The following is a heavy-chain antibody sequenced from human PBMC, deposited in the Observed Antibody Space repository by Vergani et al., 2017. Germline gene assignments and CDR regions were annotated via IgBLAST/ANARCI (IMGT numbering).Heavy chain of an antibody. Sequence: EVQLVESGGGLVQPGGSLRLSCAASGFTFSSYWMHWVRQAPGKGLVWVSRINSDGSSTSYADSVKGRFTISRDNAKNTLYLQMNSLRAEDTAVYYCARDRSNQWLFSPPPDYWGQGTLVTVSS. D-gene: IGHD6-19*01. CDR3: ARDRSNQWLFSPPPDY. J-gene: IGHJ4*02. V-gene: IGHV3-74*01. CDR1: GFTFSSYW. CDR2: INSDGSST.